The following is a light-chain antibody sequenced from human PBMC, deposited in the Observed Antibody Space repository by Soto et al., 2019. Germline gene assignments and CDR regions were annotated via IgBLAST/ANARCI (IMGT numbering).Light chain of an antibody. CDR3: SSYAGSNNFGV. CDR1: SSNIGNNY. Sequence: QSVLTQPPSVSAAPGQKVTISCSGSSSNIGNNYVSWYQQLPGTAPKLLIYENNKRPSGIPDRFSGSKSGNTASLTVSGLQAEDEADYYCSSYAGSNNFGVFGTGTKLTVL. CDR2: ENN. V-gene: IGLV1-51*02. J-gene: IGLJ1*01.